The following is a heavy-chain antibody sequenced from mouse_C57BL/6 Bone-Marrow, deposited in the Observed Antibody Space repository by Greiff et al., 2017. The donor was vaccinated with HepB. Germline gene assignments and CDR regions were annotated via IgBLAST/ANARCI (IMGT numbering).Heavy chain of an antibody. V-gene: IGHV1-54*01. J-gene: IGHJ2*01. D-gene: IGHD1-1*01. Sequence: VQLQQSGAELVRPGTSVKVSCKASGYAFTNYLIEWVKQRPGQGLEWIGVINPGSGGTNYNEKFKGKATLTADKSSSTAYMQLSSLTSEDSAVYFCARSRYYYGSVYWGQGTTLTVSS. CDR1: GYAFTNYL. CDR3: ARSRYYYGSVY. CDR2: INPGSGGT.